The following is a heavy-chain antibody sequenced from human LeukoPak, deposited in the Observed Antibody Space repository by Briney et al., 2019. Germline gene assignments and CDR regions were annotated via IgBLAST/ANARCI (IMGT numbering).Heavy chain of an antibody. CDR1: GFTFSSYA. CDR2: ISYDGSNK. J-gene: IGHJ4*02. D-gene: IGHD6-13*01. CDR3: AKGGQYSSSDY. V-gene: IGHV3-30-3*01. Sequence: GGSLRLSCAASGFTFSSYAMHWVRQAPGKGLEWVAVISYDGSNKYYADSVKGRFTISRDNSKNTLYLQMNSLRAEDTAVYYCAKGGQYSSSDYWGQGTLVTVSS.